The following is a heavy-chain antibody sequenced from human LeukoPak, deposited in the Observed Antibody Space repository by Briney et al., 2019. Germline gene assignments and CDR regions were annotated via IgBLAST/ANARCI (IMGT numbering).Heavy chain of an antibody. CDR3: AKDTLPLTYGPRTPLFGY. CDR1: GFTFSSYG. D-gene: IGHD2-21*02. V-gene: IGHV3-30*18. J-gene: IGHJ4*02. Sequence: GGSLRLSCAASGFTFSSYGMHWVRQAPGKGLEWVAVISYDGSNKYYADSVKGRFTISRDNSKNTLYLQMNSLRAEDTAVYYCAKDTLPLTYGPRTPLFGYWGQGTLVTVSS. CDR2: ISYDGSNK.